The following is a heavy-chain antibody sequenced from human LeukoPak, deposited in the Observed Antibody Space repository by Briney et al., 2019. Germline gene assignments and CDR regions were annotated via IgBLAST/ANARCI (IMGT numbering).Heavy chain of an antibody. J-gene: IGHJ4*02. Sequence: GESLKISCKGSGYRFTSYWIGWVRQMPGKGLEWMGIIYPGDSDTRYSPSFQGQVTISAEKSISTAYRQWSSLKASDTAMYYCASLVDERPDYDFWSGYFDYWGQGTLVTVSS. CDR2: IYPGDSDT. D-gene: IGHD3-3*01. V-gene: IGHV5-51*01. CDR3: ASLVDERPDYDFWSGYFDY. CDR1: GYRFTSYW.